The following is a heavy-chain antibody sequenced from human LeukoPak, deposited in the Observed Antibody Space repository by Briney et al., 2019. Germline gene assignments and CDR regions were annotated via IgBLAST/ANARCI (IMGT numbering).Heavy chain of an antibody. D-gene: IGHD6-19*01. Sequence: SETLSLTCTVSGDSISNFYWSWIRKPAEKGLEWIGRVYSSGSTNYNPSLKSRVSTSVDTSKNQYSLRLISVTAADTAVYYCARAGFGSGWHYFDYWGRGILVSVSS. V-gene: IGHV4-4*07. CDR2: VYSSGST. CDR1: GDSISNFY. J-gene: IGHJ4*01. CDR3: ARAGFGSGWHYFDY.